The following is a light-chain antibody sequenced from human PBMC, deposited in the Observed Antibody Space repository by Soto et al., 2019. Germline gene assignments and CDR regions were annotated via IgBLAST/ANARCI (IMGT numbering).Light chain of an antibody. V-gene: IGKV3-20*01. CDR3: QHYGNTPPSVT. J-gene: IGKJ3*01. CDR1: QSVSSNS. Sequence: EIVLTQSPGTLSLSPGERATLSCRASQSVSSNSLAWYQQKPGKATRLLIYGASSRATGIPDRFSGSGSGTDFTLTISRLEPEDFAVSYCQHYGNTPPSVTFGPGTKVDI. CDR2: GAS.